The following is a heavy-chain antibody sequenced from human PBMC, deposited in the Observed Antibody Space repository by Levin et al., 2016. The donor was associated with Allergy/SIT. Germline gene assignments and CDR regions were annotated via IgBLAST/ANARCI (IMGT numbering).Heavy chain of an antibody. V-gene: IGHV1-2*02. Sequence: ASVKVSCKASGYTFTAYYMHWVRQAPGQGLEWMGWVIPNTGGTHYAQKFQGRVTMTADTSINTAYMELTRLTSDDSAVYFCARSGHYGDFLDYWGQGTLVTVSS. CDR3: ARSGHYGDFLDY. CDR1: GYTFTAYY. D-gene: IGHD4-17*01. CDR2: VIPNTGGT. J-gene: IGHJ4*02.